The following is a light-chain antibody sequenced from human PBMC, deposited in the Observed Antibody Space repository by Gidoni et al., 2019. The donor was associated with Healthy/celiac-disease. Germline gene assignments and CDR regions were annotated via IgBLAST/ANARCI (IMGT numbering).Light chain of an antibody. CDR2: KDR. V-gene: IGLV3-25*03. CDR3: QSADSSGTYVV. J-gene: IGLJ2*01. CDR1: ALPKQY. Sequence: SYELTQPLSVSVSPGQTARITCSGDALPKQYAYWYQQKPGQAPVLVIYKDRERPSGIPERFSGSSSGTTVTLTISGVQAEDEADYYCQSADSSGTYVVFGGGTKLTVL.